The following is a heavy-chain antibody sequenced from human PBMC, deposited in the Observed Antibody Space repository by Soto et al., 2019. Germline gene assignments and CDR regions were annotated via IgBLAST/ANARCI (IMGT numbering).Heavy chain of an antibody. D-gene: IGHD6-6*01. CDR2: IIPILGIA. Sequence: GASVKVSCKASGGTFSSYTISWVRQAPGQGLEWMGRIIPILGIANYAQKFQGRVTITADKSTSTAYMELSSLRSEDTAVYYCACCIAARPSYYYYYMDVWGKGTTVTVSS. CDR1: GGTFSSYT. V-gene: IGHV1-69*02. CDR3: ACCIAARPSYYYYYMDV. J-gene: IGHJ6*03.